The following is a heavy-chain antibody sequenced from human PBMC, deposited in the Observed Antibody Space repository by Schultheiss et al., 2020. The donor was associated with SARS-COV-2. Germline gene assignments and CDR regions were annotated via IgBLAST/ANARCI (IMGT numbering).Heavy chain of an antibody. CDR2: INHSGGT. Sequence: SETLSLTCAVSDGSFSDYYWTWIRQPPGKGLEWIGEINHSGGTNYNSSLKSRVTISVATSKNQFSLKLSSVTAADTAVYYCARGNVVVTHWYFDLWGRGTLVTVSS. CDR1: DGSFSDYY. V-gene: IGHV4-34*01. D-gene: IGHD2-21*02. CDR3: ARGNVVVTHWYFDL. J-gene: IGHJ2*01.